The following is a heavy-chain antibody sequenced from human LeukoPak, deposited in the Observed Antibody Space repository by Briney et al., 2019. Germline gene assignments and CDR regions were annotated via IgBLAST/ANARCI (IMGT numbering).Heavy chain of an antibody. V-gene: IGHV6-1*01. CDR1: GDSVSSNSAA. Sequence: SQALSLTCAISGDSVSSNSAAWNWMRQSPSRGLEWLGRTYYRSKWYNDYAVSVKSRITINPDTSKNQFSLQLNSVTPEDTAVYYCARGIRMVRGVIIRYYFDYWGQGTLVTVSS. J-gene: IGHJ4*02. CDR2: TYYRSKWYN. D-gene: IGHD3-10*01. CDR3: ARGIRMVRGVIIRYYFDY.